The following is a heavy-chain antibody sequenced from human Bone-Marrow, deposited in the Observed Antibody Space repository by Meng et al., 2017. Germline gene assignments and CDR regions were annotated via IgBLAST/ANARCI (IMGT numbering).Heavy chain of an antibody. D-gene: IGHD6-13*01. CDR2: INHSGST. V-gene: IGHV4-34*01. CDR3: ARGSSSSSWYASYYYYGLDV. CDR1: GGSFSDYY. Sequence: SETLSLTCVVSGGSFSDYYWSWIRQPPGKGLEWIGEINHSGSTNYNPSLESRATISVDTSQNNLSLKLSSVTAADSAVYYCARGSSSSSWYASYYYYGLDVWGQGATVTVSS. J-gene: IGHJ6*02.